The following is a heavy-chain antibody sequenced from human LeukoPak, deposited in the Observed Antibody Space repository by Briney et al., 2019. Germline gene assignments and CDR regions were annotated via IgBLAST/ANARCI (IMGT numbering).Heavy chain of an antibody. V-gene: IGHV3-23*01. J-gene: IGHJ4*02. CDR3: AVPAAF. CDR2: ISGSGGRT. CDR1: GLTFSSYA. Sequence: GGSLRLSCAASGLTFSSYAMSWVRQAPGKGLEWVSGISGSGGRTYYADSVKGRRTIYRDNSKNTVYLQMNSLRAEDTAVYYCAVPAAFWGQGTLVTVSS. D-gene: IGHD2-2*01.